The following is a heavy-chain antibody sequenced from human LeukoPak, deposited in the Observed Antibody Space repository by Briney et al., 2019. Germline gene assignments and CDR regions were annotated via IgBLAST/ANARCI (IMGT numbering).Heavy chain of an antibody. CDR1: GGSFSGYY. CDR2: IDHSGST. J-gene: IGHJ6*02. CDR3: ARAKYYYGSGNYLPYYYYYGMDV. V-gene: IGHV4-34*01. Sequence: PSETLSLTCAVYGGSFSGYYWSWIRQPPGKGLEWIGEIDHSGSTNYNPPLKSRVTISVDTSKNQFSLKLSSVTAADTALYYCARAKYYYGSGNYLPYYYYYGMDVWGQGTTVTVSS. D-gene: IGHD3-10*01.